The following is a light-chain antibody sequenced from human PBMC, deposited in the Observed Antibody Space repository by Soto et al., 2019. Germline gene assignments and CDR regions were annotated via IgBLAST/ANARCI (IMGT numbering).Light chain of an antibody. V-gene: IGKV1-5*01. Sequence: DIQMTQSPSSLSASVGDRVTITCRASQSVNSWLAWYQQRPGKAPKLLIYDASSLESGVPSRFSGSGSGTEFTLTISSLQPDDFATYYCQQYNSYSWTVGQGTKVDSK. CDR1: QSVNSW. CDR2: DAS. J-gene: IGKJ1*01. CDR3: QQYNSYSWT.